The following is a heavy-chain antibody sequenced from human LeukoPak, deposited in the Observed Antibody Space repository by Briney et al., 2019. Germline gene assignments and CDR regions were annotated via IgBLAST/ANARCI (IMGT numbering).Heavy chain of an antibody. J-gene: IGHJ3*02. CDR3: ARRRSSTSDAVDI. CDR1: GYIFTHFC. Sequence: GESPKTSCNGSGYIFTHFCIGWVRPMPGKGLGRLGIINPAGSDTMYSPSFQGQVLISADKSISTAYLHWGSLKGSDTAMYFCARRRSSTSDAVDIWGQGTMVTVS. V-gene: IGHV5-51*01. CDR2: INPAGSDT.